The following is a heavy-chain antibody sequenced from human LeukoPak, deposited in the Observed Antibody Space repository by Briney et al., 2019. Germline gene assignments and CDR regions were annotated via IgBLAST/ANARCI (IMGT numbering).Heavy chain of an antibody. J-gene: IGHJ3*02. D-gene: IGHD2-21*02. CDR2: ISSSGGTI. V-gene: IGHV3-48*03. Sequence: GGSLRLSXAASGFTFSSYEMNWVRQAPGKGLEWVSYISSSGGTIYYADSMKGRFTISRDNAKNSLYLQMNSLRAEDTAVYYCARTAVNAFDIWGQGTMVAGSS. CDR3: ARTAVNAFDI. CDR1: GFTFSSYE.